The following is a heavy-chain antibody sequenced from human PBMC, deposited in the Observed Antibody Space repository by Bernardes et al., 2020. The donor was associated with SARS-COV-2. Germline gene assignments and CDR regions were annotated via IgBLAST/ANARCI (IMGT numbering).Heavy chain of an antibody. D-gene: IGHD3-16*01. CDR2: ISAYNGNT. CDR3: ARVGEDYVIDWFDP. J-gene: IGHJ5*02. Sequence: ASVKVSCKASGYTFTSYGISWVRQAPGQGLEWVGWISAYNGNTNYAQKLQGRVTMTTDTSTSTAYMELRSLRSDDTAVYYCARVGEDYVIDWFDPWGQGTLVTVSS. V-gene: IGHV1-18*01. CDR1: GYTFTSYG.